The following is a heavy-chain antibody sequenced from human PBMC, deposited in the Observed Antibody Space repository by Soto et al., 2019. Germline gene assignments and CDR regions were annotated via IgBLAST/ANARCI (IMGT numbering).Heavy chain of an antibody. CDR3: ARSVPLFDSNGYREFLKN. Sequence: SETLSLTCTISGGSFTNYYWSWVRQSPGKGLEWIGYIYYAGSTHYNPSLKSRVTISLDTANNKFFLRLMSVTAADTAVYYCARSVPLFDSNGYREFLKNWGQGTMGTV. D-gene: IGHD3-22*01. J-gene: IGHJ4*02. CDR1: GGSFTNYY. CDR2: IYYAGST. V-gene: IGHV4-59*01.